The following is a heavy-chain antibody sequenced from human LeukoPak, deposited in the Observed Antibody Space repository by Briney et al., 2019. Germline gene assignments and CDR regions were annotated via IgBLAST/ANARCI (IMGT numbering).Heavy chain of an antibody. V-gene: IGHV4-34*01. CDR1: GGSFSGYY. D-gene: IGHD3-10*01. Sequence: SETLSLTCAVYGGSFSGYYWSWIRQPPGKGLEWIGEINHSGSTNYNPSLKSRVTISVDTSKNQSSLKLSSVTAADTAVYYCARGDDSGSYFPFDYWGQGTLVTVSS. CDR3: ARGDDSGSYFPFDY. CDR2: INHSGST. J-gene: IGHJ4*02.